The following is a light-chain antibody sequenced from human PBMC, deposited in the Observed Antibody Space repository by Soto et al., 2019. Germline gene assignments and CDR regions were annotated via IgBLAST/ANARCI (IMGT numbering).Light chain of an antibody. CDR1: SSDVGGYNY. V-gene: IGLV2-8*01. Sequence: QSALTQPASVSGSAGQSITTSCTGTSSDVGGYNYVSWYQQHPGKAPKLMIYEVNKRPSGVPDRFSGSKSGNTASLTVSGLQAEDEADYYCSSYAGSSNVFGTGTKVTVL. CDR3: SSYAGSSNV. J-gene: IGLJ1*01. CDR2: EVN.